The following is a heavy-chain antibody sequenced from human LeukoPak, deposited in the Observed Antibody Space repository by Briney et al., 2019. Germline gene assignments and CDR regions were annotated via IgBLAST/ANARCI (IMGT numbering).Heavy chain of an antibody. CDR3: ARNFALGWATPPYYFDY. CDR1: GGTFSSYA. V-gene: IGHV1-69*13. J-gene: IGHJ4*02. D-gene: IGHD6-19*01. Sequence: SVKVSCKASGGTFSSYAISWVRQAPGQGLEWMGGIIPIFGTANYAQKFQGRITITADESTSTAYMELSSLRSEDTAVYYCARNFALGWATPPYYFDYWGQGTLVTVSS. CDR2: IIPIFGTA.